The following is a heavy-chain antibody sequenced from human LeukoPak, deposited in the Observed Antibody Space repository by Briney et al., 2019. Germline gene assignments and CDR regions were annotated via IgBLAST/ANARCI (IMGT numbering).Heavy chain of an antibody. V-gene: IGHV1-18*01. D-gene: IGHD3-10*01. CDR2: ISTYNGYT. CDR3: ARAYGSEISDVFDI. Sequence: ASVKVSCRASGYTFTTYGISWVRQAPGQGLEWMGWISTYNGYTNYAQKLQGRVIMTTDTSTSTAYMEVRSLTSEDTAVYYCARAYGSEISDVFDIWGQGTMVTVSS. J-gene: IGHJ3*02. CDR1: GYTFTTYG.